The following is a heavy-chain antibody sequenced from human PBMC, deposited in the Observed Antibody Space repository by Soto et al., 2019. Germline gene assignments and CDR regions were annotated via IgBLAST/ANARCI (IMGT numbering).Heavy chain of an antibody. CDR1: GGSISSSSYY. D-gene: IGHD2-21*02. Sequence: SETLSLTCTVSGGSISSSSYYWGWIRQPPGKGLEWIGSIYYSGSTYYNPSLKSRVTVSVDTSKNQFSLKLSSVTAADTAVYYCAGHPSDFWFDPWGQGTLVTVSS. CDR2: IYYSGST. CDR3: AGHPSDFWFDP. V-gene: IGHV4-39*01. J-gene: IGHJ5*02.